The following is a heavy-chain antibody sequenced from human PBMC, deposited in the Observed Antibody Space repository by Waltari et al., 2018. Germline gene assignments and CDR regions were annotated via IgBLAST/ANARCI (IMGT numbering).Heavy chain of an antibody. CDR1: GGSISSYY. Sequence: QVQLQESGPGLVKPSETLSLTCTVSGGSISSYYWSWIRQPPGKGLEWIGYIYYSGITNYNPSLKSRVTISVVTSKNQFSLKLSSVTAADTAVYYCARELRDMATIPGGWFDPWGQGTLVTVSS. CDR3: ARELRDMATIPGGWFDP. D-gene: IGHD5-12*01. J-gene: IGHJ5*02. V-gene: IGHV4-59*01. CDR2: IYYSGIT.